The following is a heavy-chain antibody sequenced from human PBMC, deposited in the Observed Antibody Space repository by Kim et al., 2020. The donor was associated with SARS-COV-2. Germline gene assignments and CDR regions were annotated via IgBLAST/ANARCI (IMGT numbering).Heavy chain of an antibody. CDR3: ARAQSDDPYYYYMDV. CDR2: ISSGGFTI. Sequence: GGSLRLSCAASGFTFGSWEMNWVRQAPGKGLEWVSYISSGGFTIYYADSVKGRFTIARDNAKNSLYLQMNSLRAEDTAIYYCARAQSDDPYYYYMDVWGKGTTVTVS. V-gene: IGHV3-48*03. CDR1: GFTFGSWE. J-gene: IGHJ6*03. D-gene: IGHD1-1*01.